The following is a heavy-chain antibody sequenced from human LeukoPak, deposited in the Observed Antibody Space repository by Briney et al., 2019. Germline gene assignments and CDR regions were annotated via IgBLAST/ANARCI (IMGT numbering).Heavy chain of an antibody. J-gene: IGHJ6*02. CDR3: TRLCSSTSCYYGMDV. V-gene: IGHV3-73*01. CDR2: IRSKANSYAT. D-gene: IGHD2-2*01. Sequence: GGSLRLSCAASGFTFSGSAMHWVRQASGKGLEWVGRIRSKANSYATAYAASVKGRFTISRDDSKNTAYLQMNSLKTEDTAVYYSTRLCSSTSCYYGMDVWGQGTTVTVSS. CDR1: GFTFSGSA.